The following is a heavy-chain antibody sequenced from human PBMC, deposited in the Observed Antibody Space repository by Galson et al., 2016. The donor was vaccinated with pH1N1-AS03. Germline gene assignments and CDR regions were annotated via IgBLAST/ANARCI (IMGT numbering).Heavy chain of an antibody. CDR1: GFNFSASA. J-gene: IGHJ5*02. Sequence: SLRLSCAASGFNFSASAMHWVRQTSGKGLEWIGCIRAKAYNYATEYAAPVRGRFTISKDDSKNTAFLQMNSLKIEDTAVYYCTRHPRRAAGGLGGFDPWGQGTLVTVSS. V-gene: IGHV3-73*01. D-gene: IGHD6-13*01. CDR3: TRHPRRAAGGLGGFDP. CDR2: IRAKAYNYAT.